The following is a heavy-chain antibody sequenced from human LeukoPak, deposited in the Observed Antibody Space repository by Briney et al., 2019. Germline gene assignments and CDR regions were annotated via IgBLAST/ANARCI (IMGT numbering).Heavy chain of an antibody. J-gene: IGHJ4*02. CDR1: GFTFSSYA. Sequence: GGSLRLSCAASGFTFSSYAMSWVRQAPGKGLEWVSAISGSGGSTYYADSVKGRFTISRDNSKNTLYLQMNSLRAEDTAEYYCAKVGLAAAARGYFDYWGQGTLVTVSS. D-gene: IGHD6-13*01. V-gene: IGHV3-23*01. CDR3: AKVGLAAAARGYFDY. CDR2: ISGSGGST.